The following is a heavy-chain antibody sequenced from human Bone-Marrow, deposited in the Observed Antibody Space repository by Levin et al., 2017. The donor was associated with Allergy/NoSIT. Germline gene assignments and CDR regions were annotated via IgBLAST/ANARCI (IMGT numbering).Heavy chain of an antibody. CDR3: ARVDYSDRGAYYAY. J-gene: IGHJ4*02. Sequence: EASVKVSCKASGYTFSIYGLSWVRQAPGRGLEWMGWISGYNANTEYAQKFQGRLTMTTDTSTTTVYMELGRLRTDDTAIYYCARVDYSDRGAYYAYWGQGTLVTVSS. CDR1: GYTFSIYG. V-gene: IGHV1-18*01. CDR2: ISGYNANT. D-gene: IGHD3-22*01.